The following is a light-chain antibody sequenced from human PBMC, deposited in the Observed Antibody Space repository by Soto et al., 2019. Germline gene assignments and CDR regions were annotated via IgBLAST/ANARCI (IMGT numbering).Light chain of an antibody. J-gene: IGLJ1*01. CDR1: GSDVGSYKY. V-gene: IGLV2-11*01. CDR3: CSFAGSYSYV. Sequence: QSALTQPASVSGSLGQSITISCTGTGSDVGSYKYVSWYQQYPGEAPKLIIYDVTERPSGVPDRFSGSKSGNTASLTISGLRAEDEAAYSCCSFAGSYSYVFGSGTKVTVL. CDR2: DVT.